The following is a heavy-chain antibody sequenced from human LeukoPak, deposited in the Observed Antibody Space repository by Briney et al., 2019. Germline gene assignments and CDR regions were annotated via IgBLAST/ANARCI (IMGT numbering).Heavy chain of an antibody. Sequence: GGSLRLSCSASGFTFSTYAMHWVRQAPGKGLEWVSVIYSGGSTYYADSVKGRFTISRDTSKDTLYLQMNNLRAEDTAVYYCARAMGDYWGQGTLVTVSS. CDR3: ARAMGDY. D-gene: IGHD5-24*01. V-gene: IGHV3-53*01. CDR2: IYSGGST. CDR1: GFTFSTYA. J-gene: IGHJ4*02.